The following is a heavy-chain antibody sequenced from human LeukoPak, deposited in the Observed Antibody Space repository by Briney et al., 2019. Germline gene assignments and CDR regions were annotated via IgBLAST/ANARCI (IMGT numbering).Heavy chain of an antibody. J-gene: IGHJ4*02. V-gene: IGHV4-34*01. CDR2: INHSGGT. CDR3: ARGGGDYYQDC. Sequence: SETLSLTCAVYGGSFSGYYWSWIRQPPGKGLEWIGEINHSGGTNYNPSLKSRVTISVDTSKNQFSLKLCSVTAADTAVYYCARGGGDYYQDCWGQGALVTVSS. D-gene: IGHD3-22*01. CDR1: GGSFSGYY.